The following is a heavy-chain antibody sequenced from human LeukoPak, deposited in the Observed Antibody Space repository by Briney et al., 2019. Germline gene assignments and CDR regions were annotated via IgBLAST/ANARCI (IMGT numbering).Heavy chain of an antibody. Sequence: GGSLRLSCAASGFTFSTFAMIWVRQPPGKGLEWVSSIFPGGGEIHYADSVRGRFTISRDNSKSTLSLQMNSLRAEDTAVYYCARVRVAVAGTNSEVDYYYYYMDVWGKGTTVTVSS. D-gene: IGHD6-19*01. V-gene: IGHV3-23*01. CDR1: GFTFSTFA. J-gene: IGHJ6*03. CDR3: ARVRVAVAGTNSEVDYYYYYMDV. CDR2: IFPGGGEI.